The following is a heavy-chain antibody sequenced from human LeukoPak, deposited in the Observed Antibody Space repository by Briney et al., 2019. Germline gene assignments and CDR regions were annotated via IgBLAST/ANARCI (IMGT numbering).Heavy chain of an antibody. CDR2: ISYDGSNK. Sequence: GGSLRLSCAASGFTFSSYAMHWVRQAPGKGLEWVAVISYDGSNKYYADSVKGRFTISRDNSKNTLYLQMNSLRAEDTAVYYCARELNYYDSSGYFDYWGQGTLVTVSS. CDR1: GFTFSSYA. J-gene: IGHJ4*02. D-gene: IGHD3-22*01. V-gene: IGHV3-30-3*01. CDR3: ARELNYYDSSGYFDY.